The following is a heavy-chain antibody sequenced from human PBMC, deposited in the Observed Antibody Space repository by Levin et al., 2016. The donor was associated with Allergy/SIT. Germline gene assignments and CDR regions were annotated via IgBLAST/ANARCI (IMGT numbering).Heavy chain of an antibody. Sequence: WVGQAPGQGLEWMGGIIPMTGTAKNAQKFQDRVKIIADEFTSPATSTVYMELRSLRSEDTAVYYCARDLTTGIMLYGMDVWGQGTTVTVSS. V-gene: IGHV1-69*01. J-gene: IGHJ6*02. CDR2: IIPMTGTA. CDR3: ARDLTTGIMLYGMDV. D-gene: IGHD3-16*01.